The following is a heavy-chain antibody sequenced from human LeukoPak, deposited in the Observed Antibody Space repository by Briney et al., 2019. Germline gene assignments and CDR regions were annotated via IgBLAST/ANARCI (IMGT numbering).Heavy chain of an antibody. V-gene: IGHV4-38-2*02. CDR2: IYHSGST. J-gene: IGHJ4*02. Sequence: SETLSLTCTVSGYSISSGYYWGWIRQPPGKGLEWIGSIYHSGSTYYNPSLKSRVTIPMDRSKNQFSLRLTSMTAADTAVYYCVSAYCGGDCYHSLLTNWGQGILVTVSS. CDR1: GYSISSGYY. CDR3: VSAYCGGDCYHSLLTN. D-gene: IGHD2-21*02.